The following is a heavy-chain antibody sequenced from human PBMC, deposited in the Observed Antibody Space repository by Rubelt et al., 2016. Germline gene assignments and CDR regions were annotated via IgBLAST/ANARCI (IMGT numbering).Heavy chain of an antibody. J-gene: IGHJ6*02. V-gene: IGHV4-34*01. CDR1: GGSFSGYY. CDR3: ARDIGVTGIHSYYYGMDV. Sequence: QVQLQQWGAGLVKPSETLSLTCAVYGGSFSGYYWTWIRLPPGKGLEWIGEIDHRGSTNYNPSLKSRVIMSVDTSRNQFSRKLSSVTAAETAVYYCARDIGVTGIHSYYYGMDVWGQGTTVTVSS. CDR2: IDHRGST. D-gene: IGHD1-20*01.